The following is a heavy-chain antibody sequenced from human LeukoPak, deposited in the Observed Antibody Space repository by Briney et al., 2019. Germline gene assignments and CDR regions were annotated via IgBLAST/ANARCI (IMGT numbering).Heavy chain of an antibody. Sequence: SVKVSCKASGGTFSSYAISWVRQAPGQGLEWMGRIIPILGIANYAQKFQGRVTITTDESTSTAYMELSSLRSEDTAVYYCARDGGYCGGDCLGWFDPWGQGTLVTVSS. CDR2: IIPILGIA. V-gene: IGHV1-69*04. CDR3: ARDGGYCGGDCLGWFDP. D-gene: IGHD2-21*02. J-gene: IGHJ5*02. CDR1: GGTFSSYA.